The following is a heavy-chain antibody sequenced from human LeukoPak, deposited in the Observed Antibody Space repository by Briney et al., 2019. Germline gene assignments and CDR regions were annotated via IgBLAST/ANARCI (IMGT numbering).Heavy chain of an antibody. V-gene: IGHV1-69*13. CDR3: ARVECSGGSCYHSSVFDY. Sequence: SVKVSCKASRGTFSSYAISWVRQAPGQGLEWMGGIIPIFGTANYAQKFQGRVTITADGSTSTAYMELSSLRSEDTAVYYCARVECSGGSCYHSSVFDYWGQGTLVTVSP. CDR2: IIPIFGTA. CDR1: RGTFSSYA. J-gene: IGHJ4*02. D-gene: IGHD2-15*01.